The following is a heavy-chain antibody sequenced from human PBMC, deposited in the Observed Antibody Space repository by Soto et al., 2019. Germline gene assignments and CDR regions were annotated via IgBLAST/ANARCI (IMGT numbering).Heavy chain of an antibody. J-gene: IGHJ4*02. CDR2: TSGSAGLT. V-gene: IGHV3-23*01. Sequence: EVQLLESGGGLVQPGGSLRLSCTASGFTFSSHAMSWVRQAPGKHLEWVSSTSGSAGLTFYADSVKGRFTISRDNSKNTLYLQMNSLRAEDTARYYCAKDWISGSSPYWGQGTLVTVSS. D-gene: IGHD2-15*01. CDR1: GFTFSSHA. CDR3: AKDWISGSSPY.